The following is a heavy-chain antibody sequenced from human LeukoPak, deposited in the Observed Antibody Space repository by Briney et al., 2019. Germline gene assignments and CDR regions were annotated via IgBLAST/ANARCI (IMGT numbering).Heavy chain of an antibody. CDR2: IYYSGST. D-gene: IGHD1-26*01. J-gene: IGHJ4*02. CDR3: ARNSGSYGSEYYFDY. CDR1: GGSISSSSYY. Sequence: SETLSLTCTVSGGSISSSSYYWGWIRQPPGKGLEWIGRIYYSGSTYYNPSLKSRVTISVDTSKNQFSLKLSSVTAADTAVYYCARNSGSYGSEYYFDYWGQGTLVTVSS. V-gene: IGHV4-39*01.